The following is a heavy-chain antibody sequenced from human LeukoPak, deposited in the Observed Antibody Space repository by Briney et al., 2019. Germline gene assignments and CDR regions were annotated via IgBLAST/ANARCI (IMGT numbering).Heavy chain of an antibody. CDR3: AKDLWFGDSSCFDY. J-gene: IGHJ4*02. Sequence: TGGSLRLSCAASGFTFSSYAMSWVRQAPGKGLEWVSAISGSGGSTYYADSVKGRFTISRDNSKNTLYLQMNSLRAEDTAVYYCAKDLWFGDSSCFDYWGQGTLVTVSS. V-gene: IGHV3-23*01. CDR2: ISGSGGST. CDR1: GFTFSSYA. D-gene: IGHD3-10*01.